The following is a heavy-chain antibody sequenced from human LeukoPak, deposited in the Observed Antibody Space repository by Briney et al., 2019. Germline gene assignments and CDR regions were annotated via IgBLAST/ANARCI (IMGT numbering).Heavy chain of an antibody. D-gene: IGHD1/OR15-1a*01. J-gene: IGHJ4*02. CDR3: AKGPRAMEHSTHCFDN. V-gene: IGHV3-23*01. Sequence: GGSLRLSCAASGFTFSTYSMNWVRQAPGKGLEWVSGISGSGGDTYYADSVKGRFTISRDNSKNTAHLQMNSLRAHDTAVYYCAKGPRAMEHSTHCFDNWGQGTRVTVSS. CDR1: GFTFSTYS. CDR2: ISGSGGDT.